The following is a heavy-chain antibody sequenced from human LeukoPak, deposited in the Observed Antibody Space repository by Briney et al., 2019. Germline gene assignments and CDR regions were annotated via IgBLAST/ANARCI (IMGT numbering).Heavy chain of an antibody. CDR3: ARRSSGTSGLDY. CDR1: GFVFNNYG. D-gene: IGHD1-26*01. V-gene: IGHV3-33*01. J-gene: IGHJ4*02. CDR2: IWTDGSKK. Sequence: GGSLRLSCAASGFVFNNYGMHWVRQAPGKGLEWVAVIWTDGSKKSYADSVKGRFTFTGDNSKNMLYLQMDSLRADDTAVYYCARRSSGTSGLDYWGQGILVTVSS.